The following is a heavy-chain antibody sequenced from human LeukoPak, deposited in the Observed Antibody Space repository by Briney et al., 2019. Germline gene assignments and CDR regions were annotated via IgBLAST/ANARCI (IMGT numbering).Heavy chain of an antibody. J-gene: IGHJ5*02. V-gene: IGHV4-39*07. Sequence: SETLSLTCTVSGGSISSSSYYWGWLRQPPGKGLEWIGSIYYSGSTYYNPSLKSRVTISVDTSKNQFSLKLSSVTAADTAVYYCARDRMGVRGVIITNWFDPWGQGTLVTVSS. CDR1: GGSISSSSYY. CDR2: IYYSGST. D-gene: IGHD3-10*01. CDR3: ARDRMGVRGVIITNWFDP.